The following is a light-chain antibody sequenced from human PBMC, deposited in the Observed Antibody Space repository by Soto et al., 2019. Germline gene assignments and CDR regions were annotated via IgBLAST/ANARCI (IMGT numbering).Light chain of an antibody. CDR2: ATS. J-gene: IGKJ3*01. CDR3: TQRSGCPSA. Sequence: EVVLTQSPATLYLSPGEGATLSCRASQSIGNYLAWYQQKHGQAPCLLIYATSNRATGIPASFSGSGSGTDFTLTISSLEPEDFAVYYCTQRSGCPSAVGPGTKVDIK. V-gene: IGKV3-11*01. CDR1: QSIGNY.